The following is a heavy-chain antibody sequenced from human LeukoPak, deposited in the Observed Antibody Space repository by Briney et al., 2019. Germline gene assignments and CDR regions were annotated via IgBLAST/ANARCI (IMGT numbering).Heavy chain of an antibody. J-gene: IGHJ6*02. CDR1: GGTFSSYA. CDR3: ARTGCSGGNCYYYYYGMDV. V-gene: IGHV1-69*04. Sequence: GASVKVSCKASGGTFSSYAISWVRQAPGQGLEWMGRIIPILGIANYAQKFQGRVTITADKSTSTAYMELSSLRSEDTAVYYCARTGCSGGNCYYYYYGMDVWGQGTTVTVSS. D-gene: IGHD2-15*01. CDR2: IIPILGIA.